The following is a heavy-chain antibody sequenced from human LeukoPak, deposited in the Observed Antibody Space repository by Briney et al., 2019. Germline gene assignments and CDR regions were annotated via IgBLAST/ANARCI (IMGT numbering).Heavy chain of an antibody. V-gene: IGHV3-9*01. CDR1: GFTFDDYA. Sequence: GGSLRLSCAASGFTFDDYAMHWVRQAPGKGLEWVSGISWNSGSIGYADSVKGRFTISRDNAKNSLYLQMNSLRAEDTALYYCAKAAAGTTSPFNYWGQGTLVTVSS. D-gene: IGHD6-13*01. CDR3: AKAAAGTTSPFNY. J-gene: IGHJ4*02. CDR2: ISWNSGSI.